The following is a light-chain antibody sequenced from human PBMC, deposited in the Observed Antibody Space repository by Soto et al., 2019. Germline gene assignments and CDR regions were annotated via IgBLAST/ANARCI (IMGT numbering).Light chain of an antibody. V-gene: IGKV3-20*01. CDR2: AAS. CDR3: QQYYSSWT. J-gene: IGKJ1*01. Sequence: EIVLTQSPASLSLSLGERATLSCRASQSVNSAFFAWYQQKPVQPPSLLMYAASRRATGIPARFSGSGSGTDFTLTISRLDPEDFAVYYCQQYYSSWTFGQGTKVEI. CDR1: QSVNSAF.